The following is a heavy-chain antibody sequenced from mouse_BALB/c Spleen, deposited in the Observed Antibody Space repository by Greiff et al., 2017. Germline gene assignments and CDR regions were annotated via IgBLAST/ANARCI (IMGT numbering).Heavy chain of an antibody. J-gene: IGHJ3*01. CDR1: GYTFTSYY. CDR2: INPSNGGT. Sequence: QVQLKQSGAELVKPGASVKLSCKASGYTFTSYYMYWVKQRPGQGLEWIGEINPSNGGTNFNEKFKSKATLTVDKSSSTAYMQLSSLTSEDSAVYYCTRSAVGEGFAYWGQGTLVTVSA. V-gene: IGHV1S81*02. CDR3: TRSAVGEGFAY. D-gene: IGHD1-1*01.